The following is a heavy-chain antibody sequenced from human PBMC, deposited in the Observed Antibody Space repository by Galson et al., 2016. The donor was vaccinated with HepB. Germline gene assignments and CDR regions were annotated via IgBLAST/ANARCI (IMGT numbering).Heavy chain of an antibody. CDR3: ATTRXLDN. J-gene: IGHJ4*02. CDR1: GFTFSDYY. Sequence: SLRLSCAASGFTFSDYYMSWVRQPPGKGLXXIAXXXSXXXITYYADSVKGRFTISRGTPKSSLYXXMSGLRPNXPAFYYLATTRXLDNWGQGILVTVSS. V-gene: IGHV3-11*01. CDR2: XXSXXXIT.